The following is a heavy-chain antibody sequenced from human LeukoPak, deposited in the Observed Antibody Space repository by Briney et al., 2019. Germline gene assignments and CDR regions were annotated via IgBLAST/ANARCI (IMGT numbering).Heavy chain of an antibody. D-gene: IGHD3-10*01. CDR1: EYTFSGYY. J-gene: IGHJ4*02. Sequence: GASVKVSCKASEYTFSGYYFSWMRRAPGQGLEWMGWIDPHNGNTNFAQKFQGRVTLTRATSISTVYMELTSLRFDDTAVYYCARGDDYGSPKLFTEWGQETLVTVSS. V-gene: IGHV1-2*02. CDR3: ARGDDYGSPKLFTE. CDR2: IDPHNGNT.